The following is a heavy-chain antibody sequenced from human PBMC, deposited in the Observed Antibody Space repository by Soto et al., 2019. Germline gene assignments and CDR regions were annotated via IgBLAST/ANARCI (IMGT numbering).Heavy chain of an antibody. D-gene: IGHD6-13*01. J-gene: IGHJ5*02. CDR1: GYSFTNYW. CDR3: AIDMIAAASPPHH. V-gene: IGHV3-23*01. CDR2: ISGSGGST. Sequence: GESLKISCKGSGYSFTNYWIAWVRQAPGKGLEWVSAISGSGGSTYYADSAKGRFTISRDNSKNTLYLQMNSLRAEDTAVYYCAIDMIAAASPPHHWGQGSLGTLSS.